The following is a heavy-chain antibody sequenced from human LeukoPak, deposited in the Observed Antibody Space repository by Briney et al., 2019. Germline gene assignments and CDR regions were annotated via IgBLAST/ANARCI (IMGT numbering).Heavy chain of an antibody. CDR2: ISSSSSYI. D-gene: IGHD3-22*01. Sequence: GGSLRLSCAASGFTFSSYSMNWVRQAPGKGLEWVSSISSSSSYIYYADSVKGRFTISRDNAKNSLYLQMNSLRAEDTAVYYCAGEAADYYDSSGYYSAYWGQGTLVTVSS. CDR3: AGEAADYYDSSGYYSAY. V-gene: IGHV3-21*01. CDR1: GFTFSSYS. J-gene: IGHJ4*02.